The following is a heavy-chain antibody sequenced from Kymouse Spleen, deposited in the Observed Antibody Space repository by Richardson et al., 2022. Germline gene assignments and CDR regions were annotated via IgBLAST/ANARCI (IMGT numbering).Heavy chain of an antibody. D-gene: IGHD6-13*01. CDR1: GYTFTSYG. CDR3: ARDEGSSWYPHYYYYYGMDV. V-gene: IGHV1-18*01. J-gene: IGHJ6*02. CDR2: ISAYNGNT. Sequence: QVQLVQSGAEVKKPGASVKVSCKASGYTFTSYGISWVRQAPGQGLEWMGWISAYNGNTNYAQKLQGRVTMTTDTSTSTAYMELRSLRSDDTAVYYCARDEGSSWYPHYYYYYGMDVWGQGTTVTVSS.